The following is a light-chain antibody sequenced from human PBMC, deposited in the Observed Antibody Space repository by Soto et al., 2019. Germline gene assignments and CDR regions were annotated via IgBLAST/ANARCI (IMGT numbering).Light chain of an antibody. V-gene: IGLV2-14*01. Sequence: QSALTQPASVSGSPGQSITISCTGTSSDVGGYNYVSWYQQHPGKAPKLMIYEVSNRPSGVSNRFSGSKSGNTASLTISGLQAEDEADYYCPSYTSSSTHWVFGGGTKLTV. CDR2: EVS. J-gene: IGLJ3*02. CDR1: SSDVGGYNY. CDR3: PSYTSSSTHWV.